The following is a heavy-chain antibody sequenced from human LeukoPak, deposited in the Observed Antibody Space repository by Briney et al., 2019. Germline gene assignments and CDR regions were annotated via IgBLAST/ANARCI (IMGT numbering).Heavy chain of an antibody. V-gene: IGHV3-30*03. J-gene: IGHJ4*02. CDR2: ISYDGTTK. Sequence: GGSLRLSCGASGFTFSTYAMHWVRQAPGKGLECVSVISYDGTTKDYADSVKGRFTISRDNSNDTLYLQMNSLRPEDTALYYCARVNTIFGVDIVSLGAEFEFWGRGTLVTVSS. CDR3: ARVNTIFGVDIVSLGAEFEF. D-gene: IGHD3-3*02. CDR1: GFTFSTYA.